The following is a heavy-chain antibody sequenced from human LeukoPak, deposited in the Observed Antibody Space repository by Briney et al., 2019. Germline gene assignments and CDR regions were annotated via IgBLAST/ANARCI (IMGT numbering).Heavy chain of an antibody. CDR2: IHHSGST. V-gene: IGHV4-34*01. Sequence: SETLSPTCAVYGGSFTGYYWSWIRQPPGKGLEWIGEIHHSGSTPYTPSLKSRVTISVHTSKNQFSLKLSSVTAADTAVDYCARQGTTGTAGWRSSTSSDAFDIWGQGTMVTVSS. D-gene: IGHD1-1*01. J-gene: IGHJ3*02. CDR3: ARQGTTGTAGWRSSTSSDAFDI. CDR1: GGSFTGYY.